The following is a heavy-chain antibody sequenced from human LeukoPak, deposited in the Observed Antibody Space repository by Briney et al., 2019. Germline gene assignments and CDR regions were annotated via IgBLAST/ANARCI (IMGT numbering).Heavy chain of an antibody. CDR2: ISGSGGST. J-gene: IGHJ4*02. Sequence: GRSLRLSCAASGFTFSSNAMSWVRHAPGNWLEWVSAISGSGGSTYYADSVKGRFTISRDNSKNTLYLQMNSLRAEDTAVYDCAKDRYSSSWYGSFDCWGQGTLVTVSS. D-gene: IGHD6-13*01. CDR1: GFTFSSNA. V-gene: IGHV3-23*01. CDR3: AKDRYSSSWYGSFDC.